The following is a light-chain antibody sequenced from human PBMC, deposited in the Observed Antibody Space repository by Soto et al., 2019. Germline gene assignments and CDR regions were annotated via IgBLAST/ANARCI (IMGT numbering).Light chain of an antibody. J-gene: IGKJ1*01. CDR2: KAS. CDR1: QTISSW. V-gene: IGKV1-5*03. Sequence: DIQMTQSPSTLSGSVGDRVTITCRASQTISSWLAWYQQKPGKAPKLLMYKASSLESGVPSRFSGSGSGTEFTLTISSLQPDDFATYYCQQYSIYRTFGQGTKVDI. CDR3: QQYSIYRT.